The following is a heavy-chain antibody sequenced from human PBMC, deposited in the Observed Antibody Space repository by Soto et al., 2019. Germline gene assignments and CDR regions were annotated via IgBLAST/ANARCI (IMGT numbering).Heavy chain of an antibody. CDR1: GDSISGGASF. CDR2: VYYSGSS. J-gene: IGHJ5*02. CDR3: AKLSCTSSTCYFPGWFDP. V-gene: IGHV4-31*03. Sequence: LSLTCTVAGDSISGGASFWSWIRQPPGRGLEWIANVYYSGSSYYNPSLKSRLTISVDTTKNQFSLQLKSMTAADTAVYYCAKLSCTSSTCYFPGWFDPWGQGTLVTVSS. D-gene: IGHD2-2*01.